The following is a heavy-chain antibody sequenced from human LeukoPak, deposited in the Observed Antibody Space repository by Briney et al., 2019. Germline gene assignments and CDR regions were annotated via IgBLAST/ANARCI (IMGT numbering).Heavy chain of an antibody. CDR1: GFTFSSYG. D-gene: IGHD3-3*01. V-gene: IGHV3-30*18. J-gene: IGHJ6*02. CDR3: AKWVPRSLESIYGMDV. CDR2: ISYDGSNK. Sequence: GGSLRLSCAASGFTFSSYGMHWVRQAPGKGLDWVAVISYDGSNKYYADSVKGRFTISRDNSKNTLYLQMNSLRAEDTAVYYCAKWVPRSLESIYGMDVWGQGTTVIVSS.